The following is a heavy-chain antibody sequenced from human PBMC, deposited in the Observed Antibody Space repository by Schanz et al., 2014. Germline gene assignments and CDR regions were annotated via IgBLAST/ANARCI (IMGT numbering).Heavy chain of an antibody. CDR1: GDSISTHS. J-gene: IGHJ6*02. V-gene: IGHV4-59*11. CDR2: INYSGST. CDR3: ARGGGGWNFYGMDV. Sequence: QVQLQESGPGLVKPSETLSLTCTVSGDSISTHSWNWVRQAPGKGLEWIGYINYSGSTNYIPSLKSRVTISVDTSKNQFSLRLNSVIAADTAVYYCARGGGGWNFYGMDVWGQGTTVTVSS. D-gene: IGHD3-16*01.